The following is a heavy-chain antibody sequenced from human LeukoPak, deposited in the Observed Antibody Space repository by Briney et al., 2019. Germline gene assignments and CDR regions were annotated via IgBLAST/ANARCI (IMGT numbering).Heavy chain of an antibody. CDR2: IHNSGTT. CDR1: GGSISTYY. J-gene: IGHJ4*02. Sequence: PSETLSLTCTVSGGSISTYYWSWIRQSPERGLEWIGYIHNSGTTNYNPSLKRRVTFSVDTSNNQFSLKLSSVTAADTAVYYCARNGRLQSVDYWGPGTLVTVSS. CDR3: ARNGRLQSVDY. D-gene: IGHD5-24*01. V-gene: IGHV4-59*01.